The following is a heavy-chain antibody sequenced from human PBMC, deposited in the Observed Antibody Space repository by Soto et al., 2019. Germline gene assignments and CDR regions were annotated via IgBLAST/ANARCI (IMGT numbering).Heavy chain of an antibody. J-gene: IGHJ6*02. D-gene: IGHD4-17*01. V-gene: IGHV4-31*03. CDR1: GGSISSGGYY. Sequence: QVQLQESGPGLVKPSQTLSLTCTVSGGSISSGGYYWSWIRQHPGKGLEWNGYIYYSGSTYYNPSLKSRVTISVDTSKNQFSLELSSVTAADTAVYYCARAYGDSLYYYYGMDVWGQGTTVTVSS. CDR3: ARAYGDSLYYYYGMDV. CDR2: IYYSGST.